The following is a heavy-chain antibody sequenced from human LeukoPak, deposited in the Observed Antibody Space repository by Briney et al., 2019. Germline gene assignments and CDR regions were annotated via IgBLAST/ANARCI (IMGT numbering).Heavy chain of an antibody. CDR3: ARDGLGWELDHDAFDI. J-gene: IGHJ3*02. D-gene: IGHD1-26*01. CDR2: INHSGST. CDR1: GGSFSGYY. Sequence: SETLSLTCAVYGGSFSGYYWSWIRQPPGKGLEWIGEINHSGSTNYNPSLKSRVTISVDTSKNQFSLKLSSVTAADTAVYYCARDGLGWELDHDAFDIGGQGKMVTVSS. V-gene: IGHV4-34*01.